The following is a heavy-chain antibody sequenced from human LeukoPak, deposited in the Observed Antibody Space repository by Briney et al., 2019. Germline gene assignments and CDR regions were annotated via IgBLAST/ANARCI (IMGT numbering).Heavy chain of an antibody. Sequence: GGSLRLSCAASGFPLSSYAMSWVRQASGKGLEWVSATSSSDPGTYYADSVRGRFTISRDNSKNTLYLQMNSLRAEDSAVYYCASQWGSWTSAFDIWGQGTMVTVSS. CDR3: ASQWGSWTSAFDI. CDR1: GFPLSSYA. V-gene: IGHV3-23*01. CDR2: TSSSDPGT. J-gene: IGHJ3*02. D-gene: IGHD3/OR15-3a*01.